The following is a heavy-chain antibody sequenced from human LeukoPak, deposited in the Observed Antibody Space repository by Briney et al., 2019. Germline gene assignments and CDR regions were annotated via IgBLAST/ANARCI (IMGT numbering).Heavy chain of an antibody. CDR1: GFIFSNYY. J-gene: IGHJ4*02. V-gene: IGHV3-7*01. Sequence: GGSLRLSCAASGFIFSNYYVTWVRQAPGKGLEWVARIKQDGSEESYVDSAKGRFTISRDDAQNLVYLQMTSLRAEDTAVYYCATYSPTPRRRLDYWGQGTLVTVSS. CDR2: IKQDGSEE. CDR3: ATYSPTPRRRLDY. D-gene: IGHD2-21*01.